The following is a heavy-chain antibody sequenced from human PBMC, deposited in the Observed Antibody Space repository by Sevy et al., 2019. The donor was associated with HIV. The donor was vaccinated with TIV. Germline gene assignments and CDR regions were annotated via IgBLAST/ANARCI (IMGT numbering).Heavy chain of an antibody. CDR3: AKDINRGCDGINCYPYYYYFYCLDV. CDR1: GFPFNDHA. J-gene: IGHJ6*02. CDR2: ISWNSRNV. D-gene: IGHD2-21*01. V-gene: IGHV3-9*01. Sequence: GGSLRLSCAASGFPFNDHALHWVRQVPGKGLEWVSGISWNSRNVGYADSVKGRFTISRDNANHFLYLEMNSLRPEDTAFYYCAKDINRGCDGINCYPYYYYFYCLDVWGQGTTVTVSS.